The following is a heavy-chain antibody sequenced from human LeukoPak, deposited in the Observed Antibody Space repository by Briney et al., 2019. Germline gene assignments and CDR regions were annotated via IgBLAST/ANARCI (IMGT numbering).Heavy chain of an antibody. D-gene: IGHD1-26*01. CDR1: GFSFDTYW. V-gene: IGHV4-39*01. Sequence: GSLRLSCAVSGFSFDTYWMTWVRQAPGKGLEWIGSIFHSGSTSYNPSLKSRVTMFLDTSKNQFSLKLSSVTATDTAMYYCARHSGGYDYWGQGTLVTVSS. CDR3: ARHSGGYDY. CDR2: IFHSGST. J-gene: IGHJ4*02.